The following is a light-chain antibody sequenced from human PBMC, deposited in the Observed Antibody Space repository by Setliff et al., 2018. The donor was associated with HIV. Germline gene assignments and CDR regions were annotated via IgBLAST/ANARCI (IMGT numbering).Light chain of an antibody. CDR3: SSFTTSGTVI. CDR2: EVN. CDR1: SSDVGGYNY. Sequence: QSVLTQPASVSGSPGQSITISCTGTSSDVGGYNYFSWYQQHPGKAPKLMIYEVNSRPSGVSNRFSGSKSGNTASLTISGLQAGDEADYYCSSFTTSGTVIFGGGTKVTVL. J-gene: IGLJ2*01. V-gene: IGLV2-14*01.